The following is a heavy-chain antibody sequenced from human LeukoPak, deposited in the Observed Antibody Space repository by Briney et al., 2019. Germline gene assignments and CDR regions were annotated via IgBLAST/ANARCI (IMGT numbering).Heavy chain of an antibody. CDR3: ARGKSMVVIGCFDS. D-gene: IGHD2-21*01. J-gene: IGHJ4*02. CDR1: GFSFSGYE. CDR2: ISNSGGTI. Sequence: GGSLRLSCVASGFSFSGYEMTWVRQAPGRGLGWVSHISNSGGTIYYADSVKGRFTISRDNAKNSLYLQMNSLRAEDTATYYCARGKSMVVIGCFDSWGQGTLVTVSS. V-gene: IGHV3-48*03.